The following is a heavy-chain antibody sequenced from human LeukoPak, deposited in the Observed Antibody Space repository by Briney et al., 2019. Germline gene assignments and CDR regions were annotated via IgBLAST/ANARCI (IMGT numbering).Heavy chain of an antibody. J-gene: IGHJ4*02. V-gene: IGHV4-38-2*01. CDR1: GYSISSGYY. CDR3: ARLFEARPGYFDY. CDR2: IYHSGST. D-gene: IGHD6-6*01. Sequence: SETLSLTCAASGYSISSGYYWGWIRQPPVKALDWIGSIYHSGSTYYNPSLKSRVTISVDTSKNQFSLKLSSVTAADTAVYYCARLFEARPGYFDYWGQGTLVTVSS.